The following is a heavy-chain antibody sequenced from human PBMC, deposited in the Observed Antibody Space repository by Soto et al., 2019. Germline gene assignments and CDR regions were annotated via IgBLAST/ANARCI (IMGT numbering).Heavy chain of an antibody. CDR3: ARGVFYYYGSSGYYPDY. J-gene: IGHJ4*02. Sequence: QVQVVESGGGVVQPGRSLRLSCEGSGFTSSSYVMHWVRQAPGKGLEWVALISFDGSKKNYADSVKGRFTISRDNSKNMMYLQMNSLRPEDAAVYYCARGVFYYYGSSGYYPDYWGQGTLVTVSS. D-gene: IGHD3-22*01. CDR2: ISFDGSKK. V-gene: IGHV3-30-3*01. CDR1: GFTSSSYV.